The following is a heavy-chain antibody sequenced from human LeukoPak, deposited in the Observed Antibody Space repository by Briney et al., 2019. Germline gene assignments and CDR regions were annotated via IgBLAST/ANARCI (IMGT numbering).Heavy chain of an antibody. J-gene: IGHJ4*02. Sequence: SETLSLTCTVSGGSISSSSYYWGWIRQPPGKGLEWIGSIYYSGSTYYNPSLKSRVTISVDTSKNQFSLKLSSVTAADTAVYYCARDPYQLLYWGAAAFDYWGQGTLVTVSS. CDR3: ARDPYQLLYWGAAAFDY. CDR1: GGSISSSSYY. V-gene: IGHV4-39*07. CDR2: IYYSGST. D-gene: IGHD2-2*02.